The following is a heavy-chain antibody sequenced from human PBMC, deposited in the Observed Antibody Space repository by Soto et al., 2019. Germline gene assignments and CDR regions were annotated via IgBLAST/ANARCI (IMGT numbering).Heavy chain of an antibody. CDR1: GYTFTSYA. J-gene: IGHJ5*02. V-gene: IGHV1-3*01. CDR3: AREVVAAADWFAP. CDR2: INAGNGNT. Sequence: ASVKVSCKASGYTFTSYAMHWVRQAPGQRLEWMGWINAGNGNTKYSQKFQGRVTITRDTSASTAYMELSSLRSEDTAVYYCAREVVAAADWFAPWGQGTLVTVSS. D-gene: IGHD6-13*01.